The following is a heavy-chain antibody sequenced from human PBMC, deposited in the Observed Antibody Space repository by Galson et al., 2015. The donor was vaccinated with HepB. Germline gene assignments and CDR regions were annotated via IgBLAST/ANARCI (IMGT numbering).Heavy chain of an antibody. CDR3: ARGGLDCSSTSCLWGDGFYFDY. Sequence: SVKVSCKASGGTFSSYAISWVRQAPGQGLERMGRIIPILGIANYAQKFQGRVTITADKSTSTAYMELSSLRSEDTAVYYCARGGLDCSSTSCLWGDGFYFDYWGQGTLVTVSS. CDR2: IIPILGIA. D-gene: IGHD2-2*01. CDR1: GGTFSSYA. J-gene: IGHJ4*02. V-gene: IGHV1-69*04.